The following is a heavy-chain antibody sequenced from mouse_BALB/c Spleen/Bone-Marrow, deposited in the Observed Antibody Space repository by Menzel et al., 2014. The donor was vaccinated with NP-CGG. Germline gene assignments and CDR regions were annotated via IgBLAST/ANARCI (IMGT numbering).Heavy chain of an antibody. Sequence: QVQLQQSGAELVKPGASVELSCKASGYTFTSYYMYWVKQRPGQGLEWIGEINPSNGGTNFNEKFKSKATLTVDKSSSTAYMQLSSLTSEDSAAYYCTRSYYGNYFDVWGAGTTVTVSS. CDR3: TRSYYGNYFDV. J-gene: IGHJ1*01. CDR1: GYTFTSYY. CDR2: INPSNGGT. V-gene: IGHV1S81*02. D-gene: IGHD2-1*01.